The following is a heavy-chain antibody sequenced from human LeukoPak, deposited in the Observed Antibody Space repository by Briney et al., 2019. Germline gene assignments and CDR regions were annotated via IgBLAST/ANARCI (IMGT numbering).Heavy chain of an antibody. V-gene: IGHV4-34*01. Sequence: SETLSLTCAVYGGSFSDYYWSWIRRSPGKGLEWIGEINHSGSTNYNPSLKSRVTISVDTSKNQFSLKLNSVTAADTAVYYCASCSSTSWYAGDWFDPWGQGTLVTVSS. CDR3: ASCSSTSWYAGDWFDP. CDR1: GGSFSDYY. J-gene: IGHJ5*02. D-gene: IGHD2-2*01. CDR2: INHSGST.